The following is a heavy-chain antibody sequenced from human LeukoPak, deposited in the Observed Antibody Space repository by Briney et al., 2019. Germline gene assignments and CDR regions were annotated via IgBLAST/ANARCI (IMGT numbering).Heavy chain of an antibody. CDR2: IYTSGST. Sequence: SETLSLTCTVSGGSISSYYWSWIRQPAGKGLEWIGRIYTSGSTNYNPSLKSRVTMSVDTSKNQFSLKLSSVTAAGTAVYYCARDSTAGYYYYYGMDVWGQGTTVTVSS. CDR3: ARDSTAGYYYYYGMDV. J-gene: IGHJ6*02. CDR1: GGSISSYY. V-gene: IGHV4-4*07.